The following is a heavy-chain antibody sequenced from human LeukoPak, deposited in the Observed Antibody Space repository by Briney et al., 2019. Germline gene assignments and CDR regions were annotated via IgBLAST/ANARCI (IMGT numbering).Heavy chain of an antibody. CDR3: ATTITDIVVVPAAMGAFDI. V-gene: IGHV1-69*05. J-gene: IGHJ3*02. CDR2: IIPIFGTA. CDR1: GGTFSSYA. Sequence: ASVKVSCKASGGTFSSYAISWVRQAPGQGLEWMGGIIPIFGTANYAQKFQGRVTITTDESTSTAYMELSSLRSEDTAVYYCATTITDIVVVPAAMGAFDIWGQGTMVTVSS. D-gene: IGHD2-2*01.